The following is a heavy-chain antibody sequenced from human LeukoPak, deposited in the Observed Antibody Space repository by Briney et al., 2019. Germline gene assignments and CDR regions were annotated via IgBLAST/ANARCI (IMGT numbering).Heavy chain of an antibody. CDR2: IYYSGST. Sequence: ASETLSLTCTVSGGSISSYYWSWIRQPPGKGLEWIGYIYYSGSTYYNPSLKSRVTISVDTSKNQFSLKLSSVTAADTAVYYCARKLLWFGELTNWFDPWGQGTLVTVSS. CDR1: GGSISSYY. CDR3: ARKLLWFGELTNWFDP. J-gene: IGHJ5*02. D-gene: IGHD3-10*01. V-gene: IGHV4-59*08.